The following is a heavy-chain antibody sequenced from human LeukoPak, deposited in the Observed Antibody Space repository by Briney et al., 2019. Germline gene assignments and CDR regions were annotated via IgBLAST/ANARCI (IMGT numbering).Heavy chain of an antibody. CDR1: GGTFSSYA. Sequence: GASVKVSCKASGGTFSSYAISWVRQAPGQGLEWMGRIIPIFGIANYAQKFQGRVTITADKSTSTACMELSSLRSEDTAVYYCASGPDFWSGYAAGDAFDIWGQGTMVTVSS. V-gene: IGHV1-69*04. CDR3: ASGPDFWSGYAAGDAFDI. D-gene: IGHD3-3*01. J-gene: IGHJ3*02. CDR2: IIPIFGIA.